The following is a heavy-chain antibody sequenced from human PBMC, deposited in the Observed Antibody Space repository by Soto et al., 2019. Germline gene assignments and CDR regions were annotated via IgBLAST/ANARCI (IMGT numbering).Heavy chain of an antibody. CDR1: GFTFSSYS. D-gene: IGHD6-19*01. Sequence: EVQLVESGGGLVKPGGSLRLSCAASGFTFSSYSMNWVRQAPGKGLEWVSSISSSSSYIYYADSVKGRFTISRDNAKNTLYLRMNSLRAEDTAVNYCARDKQWLVRGYYYGMDVWGQGTTVTVSS. V-gene: IGHV3-21*01. J-gene: IGHJ6*02. CDR2: ISSSSSYI. CDR3: ARDKQWLVRGYYYGMDV.